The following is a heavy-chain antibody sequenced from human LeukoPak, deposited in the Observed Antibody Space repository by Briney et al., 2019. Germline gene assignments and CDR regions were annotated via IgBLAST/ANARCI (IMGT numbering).Heavy chain of an antibody. CDR1: GSTFSDYY. CDR2: ISSSSSYT. D-gene: IGHD2-21*01. J-gene: IGHJ4*02. V-gene: IGHV3-11*06. CDR3: AREVRSPYYDY. Sequence: PGGSQRLSCAASGSTFSDYYMSWIRQAPGKGLEWVSYISSSSSYTNYADSVKGRFTISRDNAKNSLYLQMNSLRAEDTAVYYCAREVRSPYYDYWGQGTLVTVSS.